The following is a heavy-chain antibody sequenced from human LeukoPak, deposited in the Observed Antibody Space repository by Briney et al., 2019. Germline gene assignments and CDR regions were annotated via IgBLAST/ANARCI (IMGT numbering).Heavy chain of an antibody. D-gene: IGHD2-2*01. V-gene: IGHV4-59*12. Sequence: SETLSLTCTVSGGSISSYYWSWIRQPPGKGLEWIGYIYYSGSTNYNPSLKSRVTISVDTSKNQFSLKLSSVTAADTAVYYCARRKVPAAIDYWGQGTLVTVSS. J-gene: IGHJ4*02. CDR3: ARRKVPAAIDY. CDR1: GGSISSYY. CDR2: IYYSGST.